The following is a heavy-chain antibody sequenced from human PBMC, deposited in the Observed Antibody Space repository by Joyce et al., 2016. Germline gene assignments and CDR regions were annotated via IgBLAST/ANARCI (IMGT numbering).Heavy chain of an antibody. V-gene: IGHV1-69*02. CDR1: GGSFNKYT. J-gene: IGHJ6*02. D-gene: IGHD4-11*01. CDR3: AGTFNYPHHDGMDV. CDR2: IIPMLNMT. Sequence: QVHLVQSGAEVKKSGSSVRVSCKASGGSFNKYTVSWVRQAPGQGLAWMGRIIPMLNMTSYAQVFQGRVTIPADTSTTTAYMQLTGLRFDDTAVYFCAGTFNYPHHDGMDVWGQGTTVTVSS.